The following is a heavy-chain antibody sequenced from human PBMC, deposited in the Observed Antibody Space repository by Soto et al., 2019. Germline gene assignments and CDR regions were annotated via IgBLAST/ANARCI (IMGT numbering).Heavy chain of an antibody. CDR2: IYYSGSP. CDR1: GGSISRYY. CDR3: AREADGDFDPHYAFYI. V-gene: IGHV4-59*01. Sequence: QVQLQESGPGLVKPSETLSLTCTVSGGSISRYYWSWIRQPPGKGLVWIGYIYYSGSPNYNPSLKSRVTISVDTSQNEFSLKLSSLTAADTAVYYCAREADGDFDPHYAFYIWGQGTRVTVSS. J-gene: IGHJ3*02. D-gene: IGHD4-17*01.